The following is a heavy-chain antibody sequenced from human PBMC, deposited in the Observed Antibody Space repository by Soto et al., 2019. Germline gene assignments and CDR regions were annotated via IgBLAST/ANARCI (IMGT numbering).Heavy chain of an antibody. CDR3: ARGQEGVVATH. V-gene: IGHV4-34*01. D-gene: IGHD5-12*01. CDR2: VKDGGHT. Sequence: QVQLQQWGAGLLKPSETLSLNCAVTGGSLSGYYWSWIRQPPGKGLEWIGEVKDGGHTNYSPSLSGPVTIASATANNQFSLRLNSVTAADTGVYYCARGQEGVVATHWDQGSLVTVSS. J-gene: IGHJ4*02. CDR1: GGSLSGYY.